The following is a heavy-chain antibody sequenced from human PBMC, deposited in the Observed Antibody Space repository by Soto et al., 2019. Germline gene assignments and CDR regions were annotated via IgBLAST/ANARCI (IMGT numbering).Heavy chain of an antibody. CDR1: GFTFSNAW. J-gene: IGHJ4*02. Sequence: GGSLRLFCAASGFTFSNAWMSWVRQAPGKGLEWVGRIKSKTDGGTTDYAAPVKGRLTISRDDSKNTLYLQMNSLKTEDTAVYYCTAVEMATKDVDYWGQGTLVTVSS. D-gene: IGHD5-12*01. V-gene: IGHV3-15*01. CDR2: IKSKTDGGTT. CDR3: TAVEMATKDVDY.